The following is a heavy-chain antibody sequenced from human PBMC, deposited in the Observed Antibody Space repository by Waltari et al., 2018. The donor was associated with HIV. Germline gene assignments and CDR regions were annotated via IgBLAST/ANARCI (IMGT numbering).Heavy chain of an antibody. V-gene: IGHV4-39*01. CDR1: GGSISSSSSY. J-gene: IGHJ4*02. CDR2: IYYSGST. CDR3: ATIPPYDSSGFDY. D-gene: IGHD3-22*01. Sequence: QLQLQESGPGLVKPSETLSLTCTVSGGSISSSSSYWGWIRQPPGKGLEWIGSIYYSGSTYYNPSLKCRVTISVDTSKNQFSLKLSSVTAADTAVYYCATIPPYDSSGFDYWGQGTLVTVSS.